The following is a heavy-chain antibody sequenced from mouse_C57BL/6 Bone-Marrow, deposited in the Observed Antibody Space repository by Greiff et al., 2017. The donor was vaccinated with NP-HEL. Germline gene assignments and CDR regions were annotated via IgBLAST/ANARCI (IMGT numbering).Heavy chain of an antibody. CDR2: ISYDGSN. D-gene: IGHD1-1*01. V-gene: IGHV3-6*01. CDR1: GYSITSGYY. J-gene: IGHJ3*01. Sequence: EVKLMESGPGLVKPSQSLSLTCSVTGYSITSGYYWNWIRQFPGNKLEWMGYISYDGSNNYNPSLKNRISITRDTSKNQFFLKLNSVTTEDTATYYCARALYGGFPFAYWGQGTLVTVSA. CDR3: ARALYGGFPFAY.